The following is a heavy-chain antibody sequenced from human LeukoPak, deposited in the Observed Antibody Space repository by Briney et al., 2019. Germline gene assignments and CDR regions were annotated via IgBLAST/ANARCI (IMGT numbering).Heavy chain of an antibody. CDR3: VKDLRLDLHLDTFHI. CDR1: GFNLDDYA. Sequence: GGSLRLSWAASGFNLDDYAMHWVRQAPGKGLEWVSSISWDSGRSVYVDSVKGRFTISRDNAKTSLYLQMDSLPPEDSALYYCVKDLRLDLHLDTFHIWGRGTRVTVSS. CDR2: ISWDSGRS. D-gene: IGHD1-1*01. J-gene: IGHJ3*02. V-gene: IGHV3-9*01.